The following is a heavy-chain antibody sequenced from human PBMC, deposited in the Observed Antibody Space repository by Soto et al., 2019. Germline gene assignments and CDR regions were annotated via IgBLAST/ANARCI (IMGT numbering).Heavy chain of an antibody. Sequence: SETLSLTCAVYSESFSKYYWNWIRQSPGKGLEWIGEINQSGSTNYNPSLKSRVTISIDTSKNQFSLKLNSVTAADTAMYYCASPPVRKGYYYYGMDVWGQGTTVTVSS. J-gene: IGHJ6*02. CDR1: SESFSKYY. V-gene: IGHV4-34*01. CDR3: ASPPVRKGYYYYGMDV. CDR2: INQSGST.